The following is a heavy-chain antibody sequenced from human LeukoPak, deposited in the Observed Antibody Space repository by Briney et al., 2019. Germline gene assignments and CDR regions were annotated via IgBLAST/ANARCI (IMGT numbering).Heavy chain of an antibody. D-gene: IGHD3-10*01. CDR2: IYYSGST. J-gene: IGHJ6*04. CDR3: ARDTTMVRGLDV. Sequence: PSETLSLTCTVSGGSISSYYWSWIRQPPGKGLEWIGYIYYSGSTNYNPSLKSRVTISVDTSKNQFSLKLSSVTAADTAVYYCARDTTMVRGLDVWSKGTTVTISS. V-gene: IGHV4-59*01. CDR1: GGSISSYY.